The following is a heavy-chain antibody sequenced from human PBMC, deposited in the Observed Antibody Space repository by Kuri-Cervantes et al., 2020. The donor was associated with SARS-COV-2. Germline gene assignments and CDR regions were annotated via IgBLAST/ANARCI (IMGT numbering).Heavy chain of an antibody. CDR2: IYHSGST. Sequence: SETLSLTCAVYGGSFSGYYWGWIRQPPGKGLEWIGSIYHSGSTYYNPSLKSRVTISVDTSKNQFSLKLSSVTAADTAVYYCARDLGFWSGYYIQPRGQYFQHWGQGTLVTVSS. CDR1: GGSFSGYY. D-gene: IGHD3-3*01. CDR3: ARDLGFWSGYYIQPRGQYFQH. V-gene: IGHV4-34*01. J-gene: IGHJ1*01.